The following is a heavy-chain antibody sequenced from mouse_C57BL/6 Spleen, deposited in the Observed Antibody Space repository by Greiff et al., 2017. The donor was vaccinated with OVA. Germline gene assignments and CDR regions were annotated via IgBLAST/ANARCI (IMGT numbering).Heavy chain of an antibody. Sequence: EVHLVESGGGLVKPGGSLKLSCAASGFTFSDYGMHWVRQAPEKGLEWVAYISSGSSTIYYADTVKGRFTISRDNAKNTLFLQMTSLRSEDTAMYYCARRTGTGGYYFDYWGQGTTLTVSS. D-gene: IGHD4-1*01. CDR1: GFTFSDYG. CDR2: ISSGSSTI. CDR3: ARRTGTGGYYFDY. J-gene: IGHJ2*01. V-gene: IGHV5-17*01.